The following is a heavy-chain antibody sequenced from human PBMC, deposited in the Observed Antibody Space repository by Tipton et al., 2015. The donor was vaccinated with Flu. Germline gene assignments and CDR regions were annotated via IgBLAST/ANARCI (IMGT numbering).Heavy chain of an antibody. V-gene: IGHV4-34*01. Sequence: TLSLTCAVYGGSLSGYYWSWIRQSPGKGLEWIGEINHSGSTNYNPSLKSRLTISLDMSKNQFSLNLYSVSAADAAVYYCARHTRIAIGGLNWFDPWGQGRRVAVSS. J-gene: IGHJ5*02. CDR2: INHSGST. D-gene: IGHD2/OR15-2a*01. CDR1: GGSLSGYY. CDR3: ARHTRIAIGGLNWFDP.